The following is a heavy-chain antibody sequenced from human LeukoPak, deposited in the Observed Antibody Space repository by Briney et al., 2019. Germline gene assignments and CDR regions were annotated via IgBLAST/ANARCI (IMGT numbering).Heavy chain of an antibody. CDR1: GGSISSGGYY. J-gene: IGHJ4*02. Sequence: SETLSLTCTVSGGSISSGGYYWSWIRQPPGKGLEWIGYIYHSGSTYYNPSLKSRVTISVDRSKNQFSLKLSSVTAADTAVYYCARDSRYYYDSSGYPDYWGQGTLVTVSS. D-gene: IGHD3-22*01. V-gene: IGHV4-30-2*01. CDR3: ARDSRYYYDSSGYPDY. CDR2: IYHSGST.